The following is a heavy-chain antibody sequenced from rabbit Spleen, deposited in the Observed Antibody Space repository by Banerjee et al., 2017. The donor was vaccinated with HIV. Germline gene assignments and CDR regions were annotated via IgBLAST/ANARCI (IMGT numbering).Heavy chain of an antibody. D-gene: IGHD2-1*01. CDR1: GFSFSSNYY. Sequence: QSLEESGGGLVQPEGSLTLTCTASGFSFSSNYYMCWVRQAPGKGLEWIACIYSSSSGSTYYASWAKGRFTCSKTSSTTVTLQMTSLTAADTATYFCARGFYTYDDYVNFYGAYFNLWGPGTLVTVS. CDR3: ARGFYTYDDYVNFYGAYFNL. J-gene: IGHJ4*01. V-gene: IGHV1S40*01. CDR2: IYSSSSGST.